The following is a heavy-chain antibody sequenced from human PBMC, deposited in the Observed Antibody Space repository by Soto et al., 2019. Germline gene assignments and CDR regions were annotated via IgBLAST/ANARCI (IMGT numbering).Heavy chain of an antibody. D-gene: IGHD3-3*01. CDR3: ARGQRFSDWFDP. J-gene: IGHJ5*02. V-gene: IGHV4-4*07. CDR2: IYSSGST. Sequence: PSETLSLTCTVTGGAISGYYWTWIRQSDGEGLEWIGRIYSSGSTNYNPSLKSRVTTSLDTSMNYFSLRLSSVTAADTAVYYCARGQRFSDWFDPWGQGTLVTVSS. CDR1: GGAISGYY.